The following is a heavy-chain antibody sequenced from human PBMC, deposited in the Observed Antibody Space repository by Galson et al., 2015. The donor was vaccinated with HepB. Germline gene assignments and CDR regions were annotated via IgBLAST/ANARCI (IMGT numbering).Heavy chain of an antibody. CDR1: GFTFSSYA. D-gene: IGHD3-9*01. Sequence: SLRLSCAASGFTFSSYAMHWVRQAPGKGLEYVSAFRRNGGSTYYADSVKGRFTISRDNSKNTLYLQMSSLRAEDTAVYYCVKEGGVRYFDWLRGYYFDYWGQGTLVTVSS. CDR3: VKEGGVRYFDWLRGYYFDY. CDR2: FRRNGGST. V-gene: IGHV3-64D*06. J-gene: IGHJ4*02.